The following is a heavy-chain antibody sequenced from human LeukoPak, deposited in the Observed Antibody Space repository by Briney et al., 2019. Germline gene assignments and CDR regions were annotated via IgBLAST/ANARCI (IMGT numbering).Heavy chain of an antibody. J-gene: IGHJ4*02. D-gene: IGHD3-22*01. CDR2: ISAYNGNT. CDR1: GYTFTSYG. CDR3: ARANYYDSSGYYYI. V-gene: IGHV1-18*01. Sequence: GASVKVSCKASGYTFTSYGISWVRQAPGQGLEWMGWISAYNGNTNYAQKLQGRVTMTTDTSTSTAYMELRSLRSDDTAVYYCARANYYDSSGYYYIWGQGTLVTVSS.